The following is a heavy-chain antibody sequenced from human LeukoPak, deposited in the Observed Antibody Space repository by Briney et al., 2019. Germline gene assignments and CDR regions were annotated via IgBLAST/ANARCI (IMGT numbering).Heavy chain of an antibody. D-gene: IGHD2-15*01. V-gene: IGHV3-73*01. J-gene: IGHJ4*02. CDR1: GFTFSGSA. CDR2: IRSKANSYAT. CDR3: LLVVAATDDY. Sequence: GGSLKLSCAASGFTFSGSAMHWVRQASGKGLEWVGRIRSKANSYATAYAASVKGRFTISRDDSKNTAYLQMNSLKTEDTAVYYCLLVVAATDDYWGQGTLVTVSS.